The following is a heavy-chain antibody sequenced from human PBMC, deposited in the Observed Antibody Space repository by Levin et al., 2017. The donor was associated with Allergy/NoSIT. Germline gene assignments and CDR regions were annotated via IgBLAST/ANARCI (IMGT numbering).Heavy chain of an antibody. V-gene: IGHV3-23*01. CDR2: ISGSGGST. CDR3: AKGLGDYGSGSPGWFDP. D-gene: IGHD3-10*01. CDR1: GFTFSSYA. J-gene: IGHJ5*02. Sequence: GGSLRLSCAASGFTFSSYALSWVRQAPGKGLEWVSAISGSGGSTYYADSVKGRFTLSRDNSKNTLYLQMNSLRAEDTAVYYCAKGLGDYGSGSPGWFDPWGQGTLVTVSS.